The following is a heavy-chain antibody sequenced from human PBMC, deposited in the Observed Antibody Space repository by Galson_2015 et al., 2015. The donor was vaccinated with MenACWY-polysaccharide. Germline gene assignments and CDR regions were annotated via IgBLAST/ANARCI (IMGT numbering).Heavy chain of an antibody. Sequence: LSLTCTVSGGSISRTSHYWGWVRQPPGKGLEWIGRIYDRGTTYYNPSLKGRGTISIDTSKDQFSLNVTSVTAADTAVYFCARDSHYYGSGSYGWFAPWRQGIMVPVSS. CDR2: IYDRGTT. CDR3: ARDSHYYGSGSYGWFAP. D-gene: IGHD3-10*01. V-gene: IGHV4-39*07. J-gene: IGHJ5*02. CDR1: GGSISRTSHY.